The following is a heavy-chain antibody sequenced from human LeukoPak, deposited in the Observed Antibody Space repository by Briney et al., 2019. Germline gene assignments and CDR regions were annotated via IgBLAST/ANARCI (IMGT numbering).Heavy chain of an antibody. Sequence: PGGSLRLSCAASGLTFRNYGMHWVRQAPGKGLEWVAIISYDGSNKYYADSVRGRFTISKDNSQNTLYLQMNSLRAEDTAVYYCASHRGDYATGYFDYWGQGTLVPVSS. CDR1: GLTFRNYG. V-gene: IGHV3-30*03. D-gene: IGHD1-1*01. CDR3: ASHRGDYATGYFDY. CDR2: ISYDGSNK. J-gene: IGHJ4*02.